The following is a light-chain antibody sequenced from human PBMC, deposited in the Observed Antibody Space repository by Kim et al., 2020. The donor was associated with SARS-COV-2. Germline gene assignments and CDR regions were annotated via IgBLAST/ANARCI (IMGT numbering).Light chain of an antibody. CDR2: GAS. CDR1: QSVSSN. V-gene: IGKV3-15*01. Sequence: EVVMTQSQATLSVSPGERATLSCRASQSVSSNLAWFQQKPGQAPRLLIYGASTRAAGVPVRFSGSGSGTEFILTISSLQSEDFAVYYCQQFNNWPLYSFGQGTKLEI. J-gene: IGKJ2*03. CDR3: QQFNNWPLYS.